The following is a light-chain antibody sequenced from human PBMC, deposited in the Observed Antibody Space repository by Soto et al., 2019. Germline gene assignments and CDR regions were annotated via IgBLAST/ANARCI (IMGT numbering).Light chain of an antibody. V-gene: IGLV1-40*01. CDR2: GNS. CDR1: SSNIGAGYD. J-gene: IGLJ2*01. CDR3: QSYDSSHVV. Sequence: QTVVTQPPSVSGAPGQRVTISCTGSSSNIGAGYDVHWYQQLPGTAPKLLIYGNSNRPSGVPDRFSGSKSGTSASLAITGLQAEDEADYYCQSYDSSHVVFGRGTQLTVL.